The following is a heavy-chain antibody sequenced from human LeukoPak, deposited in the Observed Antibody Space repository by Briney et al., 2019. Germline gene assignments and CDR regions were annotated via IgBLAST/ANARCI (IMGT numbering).Heavy chain of an antibody. J-gene: IGHJ4*02. D-gene: IGHD2-2*01. CDR1: GGSISSSGYY. CDR2: IYYSGST. V-gene: IGHV4-39*07. Sequence: SETLSLTCTVSGGSISSSGYYWGWIRQPPGKGLEWIGSIYYSGSTYYNPSLKSRITTSVDTSKNQFSLKLSSVTAADTAVYYCARVPYCSSTSCYEDYWGQGTLVTVSS. CDR3: ARVPYCSSTSCYEDY.